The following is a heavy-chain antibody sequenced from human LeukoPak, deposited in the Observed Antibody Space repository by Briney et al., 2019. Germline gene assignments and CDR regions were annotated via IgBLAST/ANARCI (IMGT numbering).Heavy chain of an antibody. CDR1: GRSISSYY. D-gene: IGHD5-12*01. Sequence: SETLSLTCTVSGRSISSYYWSWIRQPAGKGLEWIGRIYTSGSTNYNPSLKSRVTMSVDTSKNQFSLKLSSVTAADTAVYYCAITVEMATSDAFDIWGQGTMVTVSS. J-gene: IGHJ3*02. CDR3: AITVEMATSDAFDI. V-gene: IGHV4-4*07. CDR2: IYTSGST.